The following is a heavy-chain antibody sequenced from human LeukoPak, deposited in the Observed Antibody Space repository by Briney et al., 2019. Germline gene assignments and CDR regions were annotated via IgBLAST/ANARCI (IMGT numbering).Heavy chain of an antibody. CDR3: ARGGGRYCTNGVCHLDY. Sequence: SETLSLTCAVYGGSLSGYYWSWIRQPPGKGLEWIGEINHSGSTNYNPSLKSRVTISVDTSKNQFSLKLSSVTAADTAVYYCARGGGRYCTNGVCHLDYWGQGTLVTVSS. CDR2: INHSGST. V-gene: IGHV4-34*01. J-gene: IGHJ4*02. D-gene: IGHD2-8*01. CDR1: GGSLSGYY.